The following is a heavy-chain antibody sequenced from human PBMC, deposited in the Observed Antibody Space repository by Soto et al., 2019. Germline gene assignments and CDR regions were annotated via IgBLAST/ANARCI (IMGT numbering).Heavy chain of an antibody. D-gene: IGHD6-19*01. CDR3: ARLPVAGSHYCAY. Sequence: SENPSLTCIVSGGSIISYYWSWIRQPPGKGLEWIGHIYYSGSTNYNPSLKSRVTISVDTSKNQYSLKLSSVTAADTAVYYCARLPVAGSHYCAYWGQGTLVTVS. V-gene: IGHV4-59*12. CDR2: IYYSGST. J-gene: IGHJ4*02. CDR1: GGSIISYY.